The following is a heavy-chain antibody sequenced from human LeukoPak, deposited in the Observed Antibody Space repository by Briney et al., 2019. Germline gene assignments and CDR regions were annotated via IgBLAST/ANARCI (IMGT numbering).Heavy chain of an antibody. CDR2: ISGGGST. CDR1: GFTFSSYA. D-gene: IGHD5-12*01. V-gene: IGHV3-23*01. J-gene: IGHJ4*02. Sequence: GGSLRLSCAASGFTFSSYAMSWVRQAPGKGLEWVSAISGGGSTYYADSVKGRFTISRDNSKNTLDLQMNSLRAEDTAVYYCAKDDAWVRYQDWGQGTLVTVSS. CDR3: AKDDAWVRYQD.